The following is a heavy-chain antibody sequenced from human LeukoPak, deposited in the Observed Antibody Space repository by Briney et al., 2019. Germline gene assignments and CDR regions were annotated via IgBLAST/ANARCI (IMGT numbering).Heavy chain of an antibody. V-gene: IGHV3-21*01. J-gene: IGHJ4*02. CDR3: AGDRRLQLWSPAGFDY. CDR2: ISSSGVYI. D-gene: IGHD5-18*01. CDR1: GFPFSSYW. Sequence: PGGSLRLSCAGSGFPFSSYWMNWVRQAPGKGLEWVSSISSSGVYIYYADSVKGRFTISRDNAKNSLYLQMNSLRADDTAVYYCAGDRRLQLWSPAGFDYWGQGTLVTASS.